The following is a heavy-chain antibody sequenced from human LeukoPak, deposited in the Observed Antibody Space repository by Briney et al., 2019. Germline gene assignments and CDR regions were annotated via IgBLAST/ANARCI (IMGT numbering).Heavy chain of an antibody. Sequence: SDTLSLTRTVSGGSLRNSYWSWIRQPAGEGLEWIGRVYTRGNTDYNPSLTSRVTMSIDTSKNQFSLKLSSVTAADTAVYYCARDIWNGGRWFDPWGQGTLVIVSS. D-gene: IGHD1-1*01. CDR3: ARDIWNGGRWFDP. J-gene: IGHJ5*02. CDR1: GGSLRNSY. CDR2: VYTRGNT. V-gene: IGHV4-4*07.